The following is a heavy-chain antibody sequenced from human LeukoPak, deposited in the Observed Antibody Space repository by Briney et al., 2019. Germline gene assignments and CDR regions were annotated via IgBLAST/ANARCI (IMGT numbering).Heavy chain of an antibody. CDR2: IKLDGTET. D-gene: IGHD5-12*01. Sequence: GGSLRLSCVASSGFIFINYWMTWVRQAPGKGLEWVANIKLDGTETYYVDSVKGRFTISRDNAKNSLYLQLNSLRAEDTAVYYCARDQGVSGYDSLDYWGRGTLVTVSS. CDR1: SGFIFINYW. CDR3: ARDQGVSGYDSLDY. V-gene: IGHV3-7*01. J-gene: IGHJ4*02.